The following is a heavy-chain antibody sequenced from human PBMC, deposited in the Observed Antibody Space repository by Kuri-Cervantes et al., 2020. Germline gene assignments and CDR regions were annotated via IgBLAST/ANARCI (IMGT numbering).Heavy chain of an antibody. CDR3: AKGEDTAMVQGHGMDV. Sequence: GSLRLSCAASGFTFDDYAMSWVRQAPGKGLEWVSAISGSGGSTYYADSVKGRFTISRDNSKNTLYLQMNSLRAEDTAVYYCAKGEDTAMVQGHGMDVWGQGTTVTVSS. V-gene: IGHV3-23*01. CDR2: ISGSGGST. CDR1: GFTFDDYA. D-gene: IGHD5-18*01. J-gene: IGHJ6*02.